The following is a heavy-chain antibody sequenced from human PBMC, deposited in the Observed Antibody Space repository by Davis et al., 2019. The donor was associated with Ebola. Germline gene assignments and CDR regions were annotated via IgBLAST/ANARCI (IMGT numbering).Heavy chain of an antibody. CDR3: ARDLGGLFTSYGMDV. V-gene: IGHV3-53*01. CDR1: GFTVSSNY. CDR2: IYSGGST. Sequence: GGSLRLSCAASGFTVSSNYMSWVRQAPGKGLEWVSVIYSGGSTYYADSVKGRFTISRDIAKNTLYLQLNSLRAEDTAVYYCARDLGGLFTSYGMDVWGQGTTVTVSS. D-gene: IGHD3-16*01. J-gene: IGHJ6*02.